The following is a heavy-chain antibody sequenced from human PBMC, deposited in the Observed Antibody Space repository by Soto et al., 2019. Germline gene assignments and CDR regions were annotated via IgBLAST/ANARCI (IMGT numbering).Heavy chain of an antibody. CDR3: ARDNVDSAYYIGR. J-gene: IGHJ4*02. CDR2: IWYDGSNK. Sequence: QVPLVESGGGVVQSGRSLRLSCATSGFRFDRYGIHWVRQAPGKGLEWVGIIWYDGSNKYYADSVKGRFTISRDNSKNTLYLQMNSLRVEDTAVYYCARDNVDSAYYIGRWGQGTLVTVSS. CDR1: GFRFDRYG. V-gene: IGHV3-33*01. D-gene: IGHD1-26*01.